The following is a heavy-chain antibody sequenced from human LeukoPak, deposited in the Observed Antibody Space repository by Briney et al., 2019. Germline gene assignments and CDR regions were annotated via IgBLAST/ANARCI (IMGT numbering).Heavy chain of an antibody. V-gene: IGHV1-2*02. Sequence: ASVKVSCKASGYTFTGYYMHWVRQAPGQGLEWMGWINPNSGGTNYAQKFQGRVTMTRDTSISTAYMELSRLRSDDTAVYYCARDRGYYDCFWGSLDWYFDLWGRGTLVTVSS. CDR1: GYTFTGYY. CDR3: ARDRGYYDCFWGSLDWYFDL. CDR2: INPNSGGT. J-gene: IGHJ2*01. D-gene: IGHD3-16*01.